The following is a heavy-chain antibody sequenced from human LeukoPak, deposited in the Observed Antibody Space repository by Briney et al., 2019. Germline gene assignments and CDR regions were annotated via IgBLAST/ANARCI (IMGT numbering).Heavy chain of an antibody. CDR1: GGSISSYS. D-gene: IGHD1-26*01. V-gene: IGHV4-4*07. J-gene: IGHJ4*02. CDR2: IYTSGST. Sequence: SETLSLTCTVSGGSISSYSWSWIRQPAGKGLEWIGRIYTSGSTNYDPSLTSRVNMSVDTSKNQFSLKLSSVTAADTAVYYCASSYSGSHPIFDYWGQGTLVTVSS. CDR3: ASSYSGSHPIFDY.